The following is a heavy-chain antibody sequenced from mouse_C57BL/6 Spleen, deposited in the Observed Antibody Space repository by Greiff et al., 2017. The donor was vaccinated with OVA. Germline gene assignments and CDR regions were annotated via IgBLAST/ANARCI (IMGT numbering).Heavy chain of an antibody. CDR1: GYSFTGYY. Sequence: EVKLQESGPELVKPGASVKISCKASGYSFTGYYMNWVKQSPEKSLEWIGEINPSTGGTTYNQKFKAKATLTVDKSSSTAYMQLKSLTSEDSAVYYCARGYYFDYWGQGTTLTVSS. CDR2: INPSTGGT. V-gene: IGHV1-42*01. J-gene: IGHJ2*01. CDR3: ARGYYFDY.